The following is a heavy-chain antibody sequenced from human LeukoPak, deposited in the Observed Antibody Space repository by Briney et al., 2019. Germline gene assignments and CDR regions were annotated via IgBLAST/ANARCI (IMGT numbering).Heavy chain of an antibody. CDR1: GFTFSSYA. Sequence: PGGSLRLSCAASGFTFSSYAMHWVRQAPGKGLEWVAVISYDGSNKYYADSVKGRFTISRDNSKNTLYLQMDSLRAEDTAVYYCTMSGSYPFWGQGTLVTVSS. CDR3: TMSGSYPF. V-gene: IGHV3-30-3*01. J-gene: IGHJ4*02. D-gene: IGHD1-26*01. CDR2: ISYDGSNK.